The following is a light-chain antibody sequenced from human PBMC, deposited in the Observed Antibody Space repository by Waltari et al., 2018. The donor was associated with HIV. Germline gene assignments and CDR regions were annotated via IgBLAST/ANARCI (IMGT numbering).Light chain of an antibody. J-gene: IGKJ4*02. Sequence: IQMTQSPSSLSASIGDRVTIICRASQSINTGLAWYQQTPNLAPHLLLFAASGLQNGGPSRFSGSGSGTLFTLTIANLQPEDSATYYCQQTTTFPLGFGGGTRVEI. CDR3: QQTTTFPLG. CDR2: AAS. V-gene: IGKV1-12*01. CDR1: QSINTG.